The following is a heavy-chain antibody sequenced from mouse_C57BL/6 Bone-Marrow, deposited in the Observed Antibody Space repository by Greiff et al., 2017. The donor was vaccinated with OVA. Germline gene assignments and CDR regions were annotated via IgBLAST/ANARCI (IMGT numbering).Heavy chain of an antibody. CDR3: ARELGPHYFDY. D-gene: IGHD4-1*01. Sequence: EVKLQESGPGLVKPSQSLSLTCSVTGYSITSGYYWNWIRQFPGNKLEWMGYISYDGSNNYNPSLKNRISITRDTSKNQFFLKLNSVTTEDTATYYCARELGPHYFDYWGQGTTLTVSS. CDR1: GYSITSGYY. J-gene: IGHJ2*01. CDR2: ISYDGSN. V-gene: IGHV3-6*01.